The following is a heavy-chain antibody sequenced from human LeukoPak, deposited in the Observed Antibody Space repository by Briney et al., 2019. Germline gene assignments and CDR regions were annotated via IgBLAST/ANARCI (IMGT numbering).Heavy chain of an antibody. Sequence: GGSLRLSCAASGFTFSSYSMNWVRQAPGKGLEWVSSISSSSSYIYYADSVKGRFTISRDNAKNSLCLQMNSLRAEDTAVYYCARVGYCSSTSCYWYFDYWGQGTLVTVSS. CDR2: ISSSSSYI. D-gene: IGHD2-2*01. CDR3: ARVGYCSSTSCYWYFDY. J-gene: IGHJ4*02. CDR1: GFTFSSYS. V-gene: IGHV3-21*01.